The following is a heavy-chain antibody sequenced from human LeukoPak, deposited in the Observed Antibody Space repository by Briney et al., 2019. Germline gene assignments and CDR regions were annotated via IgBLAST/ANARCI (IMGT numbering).Heavy chain of an antibody. J-gene: IGHJ5*02. D-gene: IGHD5/OR15-5a*01. V-gene: IGHV3-21*01. CDR2: ISSSSSYI. Sequence: GGSLRLSCAASGFTFSSYSMNWVRQAQGKGLEWVSSISSSSSYIYYADSVKGRFTISRDNAKNSLYLQMNSLRAEDTAVYYCASCLSVSSWFDPWGQGTLVTASS. CDR1: GFTFSSYS. CDR3: ASCLSVSSWFDP.